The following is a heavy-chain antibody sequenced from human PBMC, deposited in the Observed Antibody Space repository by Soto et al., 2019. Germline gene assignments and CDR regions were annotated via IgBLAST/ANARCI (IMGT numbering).Heavy chain of an antibody. CDR1: GYSFTSYW. D-gene: IGHD3-9*01. CDR2: IYPGDSDT. J-gene: IGHJ6*03. V-gene: IGHV5-51*01. CDR3: ARFRSGYDILTGYYGHYMDV. Sequence: GESLKISCKGSGYSFTSYWIGWVRQMPGKGLEWMGIIYPGDSDTRYSPSFQGQVTISADKSISTAYLQWSSLKASDTAMYYCARFRSGYDILTGYYGHYMDVWGKGTTVTASS.